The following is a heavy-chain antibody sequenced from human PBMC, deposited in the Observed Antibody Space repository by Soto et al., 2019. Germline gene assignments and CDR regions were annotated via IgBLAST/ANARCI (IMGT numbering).Heavy chain of an antibody. CDR3: ARGEDYYDSSGYPGSPIDY. J-gene: IGHJ4*02. V-gene: IGHV4-30-4*01. Sequence: KPSKTLSLTCTVSGGSISSGDYYWSWIRQPPGKGLEWIGYIYYSGSTYYNPSLKSRVTISVDTSKNQFSLKLSSVTTADTAVYYCARGEDYYDSSGYPGSPIDYWGKGTLVPVSS. CDR1: GGSISSGDYY. CDR2: IYYSGST. D-gene: IGHD3-22*01.